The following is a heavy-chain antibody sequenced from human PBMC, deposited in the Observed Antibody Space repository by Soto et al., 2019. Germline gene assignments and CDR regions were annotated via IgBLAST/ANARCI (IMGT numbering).Heavy chain of an antibody. CDR1: GFSVTANY. J-gene: IGHJ4*02. CDR2: IYSGGST. Sequence: EVQVVESGGGLIQPGGSLRLSCEVSGFSVTANYMSWVRQAPGKGLEWVSVIYSGGSTYYLDSVKGRFSISRDISKNTLYLQMNSLRAEDTAVYYCHGYGYWVQGTLVIVSS. D-gene: IGHD5-12*01. V-gene: IGHV3-53*01. CDR3: HGYGY.